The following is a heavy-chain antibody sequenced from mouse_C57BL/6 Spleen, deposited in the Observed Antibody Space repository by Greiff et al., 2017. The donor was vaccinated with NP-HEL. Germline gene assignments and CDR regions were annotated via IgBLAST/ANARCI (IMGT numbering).Heavy chain of an antibody. CDR3: ERGDDLYAMDY. J-gene: IGHJ4*01. V-gene: IGHV5-17*01. Sequence: EVQVVESGGGLVKPGGSLKLSCAASGFTFSDYGMHWVRQAPEKGLEWVAYISSSSSTIYYADTVKGRFTISRDNAKNTLFLHMTSLSTEDTAMYDCERGDDLYAMDYWGQGTSVTVSA. CDR1: GFTFSDYG. CDR2: ISSSSSTI.